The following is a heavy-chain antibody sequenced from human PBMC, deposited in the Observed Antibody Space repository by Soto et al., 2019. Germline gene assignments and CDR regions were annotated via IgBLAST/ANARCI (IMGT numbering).Heavy chain of an antibody. CDR3: XXXXYXDY. CDR2: ISAHNGNT. J-gene: IGHJ4*02. V-gene: IGHV1-18*01. CDR1: GYAFTTYG. Sequence: QVHLVQSGAEVKKPGALVKVSCKGSGYAFTTYGITWVRQAPGQGLEWMGWISAHNGNTNYAQKXXGXXXXXXXXXXXXXXXXXXXXXXXXXXXXXXXXXXYXDYWGQGALVTVSS.